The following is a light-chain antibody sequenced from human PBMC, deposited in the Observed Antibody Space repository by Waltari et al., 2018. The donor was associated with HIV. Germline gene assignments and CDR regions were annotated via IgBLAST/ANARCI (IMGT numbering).Light chain of an antibody. J-gene: IGKJ1*01. CDR3: QQYYSTPRT. Sequence: IVMTQSPDSLAASPGERVPINCQSSQNILHKSSDWSYLAWYQEKPGQPPKLLIHGASARESGVPDRFSGGGSGTYFTLSISNLQAEDVAVYYCQQYYSTPRTFGQGTKVELK. V-gene: IGKV4-1*01. CDR2: GAS. CDR1: QNILHKSSDWSY.